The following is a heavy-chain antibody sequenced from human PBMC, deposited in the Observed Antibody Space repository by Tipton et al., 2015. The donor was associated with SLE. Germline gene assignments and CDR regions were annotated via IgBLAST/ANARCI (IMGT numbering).Heavy chain of an antibody. Sequence: SLRLSCAASGFTFSSYGMRWVRQAPGKGLEWVADIWYDGSNKYYADSVKGRFTISRDNSKNTLYLQMNSLRAEDAAVYYCEKEERGIAVAKLDSWGQGTLVTVSS. CDR2: IWYDGSNK. CDR3: EKEERGIAVAKLDS. V-gene: IGHV3-30*18. J-gene: IGHJ4*02. D-gene: IGHD6-19*01. CDR1: GFTFSSYG.